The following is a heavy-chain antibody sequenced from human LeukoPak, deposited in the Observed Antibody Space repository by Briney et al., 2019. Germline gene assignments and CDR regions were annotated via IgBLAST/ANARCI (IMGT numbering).Heavy chain of an antibody. J-gene: IGHJ3*01. V-gene: IGHV3-48*03. D-gene: IGHD3-22*01. CDR2: ISVSGTTI. Sequence: GGSLRLSCAASGFTCSSYEMNWVRQAPGKGLEWNSYISVSGTTILYADSVEGRFTISRDSARNSLHLQMNSLRAEDTAVYYCARGGSSGYYYNAFDVWGLGTLVTVSS. CDR1: GFTCSSYE. CDR3: ARGGSSGYYYNAFDV.